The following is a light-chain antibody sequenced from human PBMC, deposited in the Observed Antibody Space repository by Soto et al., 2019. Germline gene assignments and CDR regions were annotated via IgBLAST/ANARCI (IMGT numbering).Light chain of an antibody. CDR3: QQYGSSPGT. Sequence: EIVLTQSPGTLSLSPGERATLSCRASQSVSSYLAWYQQKRGQAPRLLISGASSRATGVPDRFSGSGSGTDFTLTISRLEPEDFAVYYCQQYGSSPGTFGGGTKLEIK. J-gene: IGKJ4*01. V-gene: IGKV3-20*01. CDR2: GAS. CDR1: QSVSSY.